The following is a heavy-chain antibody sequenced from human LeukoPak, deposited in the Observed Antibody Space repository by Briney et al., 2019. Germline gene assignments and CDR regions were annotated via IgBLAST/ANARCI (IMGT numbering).Heavy chain of an antibody. Sequence: SETLSLTCAVYGGSFSGYYWSWIRQPPGKGLEWIGEINHSGSTNYNPSLQSLVTISVDTSKNQCSLKLSSVTAADTAVYYCAGARFARFDYWGQGTLVTVSS. J-gene: IGHJ4*02. D-gene: IGHD3-16*01. CDR1: GGSFSGYY. CDR3: AGARFARFDY. CDR2: INHSGST. V-gene: IGHV4-34*01.